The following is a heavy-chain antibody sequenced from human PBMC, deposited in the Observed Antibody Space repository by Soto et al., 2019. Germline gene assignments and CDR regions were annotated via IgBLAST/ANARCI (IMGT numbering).Heavy chain of an antibody. CDR3: AKVKYSSGSGTFDF. Sequence: EVQLLESGGGLVQPGGSLRLSCAASGFIFSNYAMNWVRQAPGKGLEWVSAIDSSGDGTYYADSVKGRFTISRDNSKSTLYLKMNSLRADDTAVYYCAKVKYSSGSGTFDFWGQGTLVTVSS. D-gene: IGHD6-19*01. J-gene: IGHJ4*02. V-gene: IGHV3-23*01. CDR1: GFIFSNYA. CDR2: IDSSGDGT.